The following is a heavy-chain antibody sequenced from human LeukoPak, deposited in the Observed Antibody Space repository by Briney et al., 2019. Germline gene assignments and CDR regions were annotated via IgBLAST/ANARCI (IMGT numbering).Heavy chain of an antibody. V-gene: IGHV3-21*01. CDR2: ISSSSSYL. J-gene: IGHJ6*03. CDR1: GYTFSVYL. D-gene: IGHD2-2*01. Sequence: GGSLRLSCAASGYTFSVYLMNWVRQAPGKGLEWVSSISSSSSYLYYADSVKGRFTISRDNAKNSLYLQMNSLRADEAVAYYCAACSSNSCYPYYYMDVWGKGTTVTVSS. CDR3: AACSSNSCYPYYYMDV.